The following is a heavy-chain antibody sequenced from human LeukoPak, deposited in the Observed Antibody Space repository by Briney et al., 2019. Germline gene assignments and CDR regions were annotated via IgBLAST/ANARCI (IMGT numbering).Heavy chain of an antibody. V-gene: IGHV3-23*01. Sequence: GGSLRLSCAASGFTFSSHAMSWVRQAPGKGLEWVSAITGSGGSTYYADSVKGRFTISRDHSKNTLFLQMNSLRVEATAIYYCVKDGVEPYGGVSFFDYWGQGTLVNVSS. CDR3: VKDGVEPYGGVSFFDY. CDR1: GFTFSSHA. CDR2: ITGSGGST. J-gene: IGHJ4*02. D-gene: IGHD4-23*01.